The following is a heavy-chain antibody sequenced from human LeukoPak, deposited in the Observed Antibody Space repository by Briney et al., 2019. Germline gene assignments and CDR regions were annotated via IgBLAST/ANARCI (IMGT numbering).Heavy chain of an antibody. Sequence: SETLSLTCTVSGGSISSSSYYWGWIRQPPGKGLEWIGSIYYSGRTYYNPSLKSRVTISVDTPKNQFSLKLSSVTAADTAVYYCARRTSSGGYFDNWGQGTLVSVSS. V-gene: IGHV4-39*01. CDR1: GGSISSSSYY. J-gene: IGHJ4*02. CDR2: IYYSGRT. CDR3: ARRTSSGGYFDN. D-gene: IGHD2-2*01.